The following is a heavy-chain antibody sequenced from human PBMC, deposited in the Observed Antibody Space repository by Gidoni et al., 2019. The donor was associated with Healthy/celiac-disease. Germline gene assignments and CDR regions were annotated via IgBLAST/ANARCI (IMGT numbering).Heavy chain of an antibody. CDR2: ISGSGGSP. J-gene: IGHJ5*02. CDR3: AKGRRGGGRAPGKPAGWFDP. V-gene: IGHV3-23*01. D-gene: IGHD1-1*01. CDR1: GFTLSSYA. Sequence: EVQLLESGGGLVQPGGSLRLPCAASGFTLSSYAMRWVRQAPGKGLEWVSAISGSGGSPYYADSVKGRFTISRDNSKNTLYLQMNSLRAEDTAVYYCAKGRRGGGRAPGKPAGWFDPWGQGTLVTVSS.